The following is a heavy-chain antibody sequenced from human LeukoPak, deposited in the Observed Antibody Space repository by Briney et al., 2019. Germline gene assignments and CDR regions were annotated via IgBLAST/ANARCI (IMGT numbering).Heavy chain of an antibody. CDR1: GFTFSSYA. CDR3: ARDCSTTSCYMGFYFDY. J-gene: IGHJ4*02. V-gene: IGHV3-23*01. CDR2: ISGSGGST. D-gene: IGHD2-2*02. Sequence: GGSLRLSCAASGFTFSSYAMSWVRQAPGKGLEWVSAISGSGGSTYYADSVKGRFTISRDNSKNSLYLQMNSLRDEDTAVYYCARDCSTTSCYMGFYFDYWGQGTLVTVSS.